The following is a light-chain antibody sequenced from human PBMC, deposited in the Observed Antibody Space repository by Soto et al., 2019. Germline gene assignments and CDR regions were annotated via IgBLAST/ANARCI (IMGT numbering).Light chain of an antibody. V-gene: IGLV2-14*03. CDR3: TSYTTSITYV. J-gene: IGLJ1*01. CDR1: SSDFGDFNY. Sequence: QSALTQPASVSGSPGRSITISCTGTSSDFGDFNYVFWYQQHPGKAPKLLIYDVSNRPSGVSNRFSGSKSGDTASLTISGLQAEDEADYYCTSYTTSITYVFGTGTKLTVL. CDR2: DVS.